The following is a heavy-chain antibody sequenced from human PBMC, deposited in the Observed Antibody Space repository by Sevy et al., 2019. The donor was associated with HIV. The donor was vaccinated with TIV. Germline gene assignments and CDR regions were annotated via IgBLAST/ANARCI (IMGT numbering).Heavy chain of an antibody. CDR1: GFSFTDFW. J-gene: IGHJ4*01. V-gene: IGHV3-7*01. CDR3: ARRYFDL. Sequence: GGSLRLSCKASGFSFTDFWMQWVRQVPGKGPEWVANINQDGSEMYYVDSVKGRFTISRDNAESALYLQMHGLQAEDAATYFCARRYFDLWGQGTVVTVSS. CDR2: INQDGSEM.